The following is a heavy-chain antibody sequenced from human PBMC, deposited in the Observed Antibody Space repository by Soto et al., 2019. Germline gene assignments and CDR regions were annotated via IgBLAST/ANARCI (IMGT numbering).Heavy chain of an antibody. CDR1: GFTFSDYY. Sequence: QVQLVXXXXXXXXXGGSLRLSCAASGFTFSDYYMSWIRQAPGKGLEWVSYISSSGSTIYYADSVKGRFTISRDNAKNSLYLQMNSLRAEDTAVYYCAGEGIQLWLHAFDIWGQGTMVTVSS. V-gene: IGHV3-11*01. D-gene: IGHD5-18*01. CDR3: AGEGIQLWLHAFDI. J-gene: IGHJ3*02. CDR2: ISSSGSTI.